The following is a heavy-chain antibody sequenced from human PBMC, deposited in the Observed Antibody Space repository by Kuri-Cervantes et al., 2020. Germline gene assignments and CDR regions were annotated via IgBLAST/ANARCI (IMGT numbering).Heavy chain of an antibody. V-gene: IGHV3-9*01. D-gene: IGHD6-6*01. CDR2: ISWNSGSI. Sequence: SLKISCAASGFTFDDYAMHWVRQAPGKGLEWVSGISWNSGSIGYADSVKGRFTISRDNAKSSLYLQMNSLRAEDTALYFCAKDLRSSSLRGGAFDIWGQGTMVTVSS. J-gene: IGHJ3*02. CDR1: GFTFDDYA. CDR3: AKDLRSSSLRGGAFDI.